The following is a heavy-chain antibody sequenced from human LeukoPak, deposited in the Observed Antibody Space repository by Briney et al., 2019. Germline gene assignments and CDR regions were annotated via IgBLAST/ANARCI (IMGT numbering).Heavy chain of an antibody. CDR2: INPSGGST. Sequence: ASVKVSCKASGYTFTSYYMHWVRQAPGQGLEWMGIINPSGGSTSYAQKFQGRVTMTRDTSTSTVYMELSSLRSDDTAVYYCARGSTPSYYYGSSGHFDYWGQGTLVTVSS. D-gene: IGHD3-22*01. CDR1: GYTFTSYY. J-gene: IGHJ4*02. V-gene: IGHV1-46*01. CDR3: ARGSTPSYYYGSSGHFDY.